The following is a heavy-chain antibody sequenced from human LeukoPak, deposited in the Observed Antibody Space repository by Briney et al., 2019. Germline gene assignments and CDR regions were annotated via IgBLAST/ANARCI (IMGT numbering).Heavy chain of an antibody. D-gene: IGHD1-26*01. CDR1: GFTFSSYA. Sequence: AGGSLRLSCAASGFTFSSYAMSWVRQAPGKGLEWVSVIYSGGSTYYADSVKGRFTISRDNSKNTLYLQMNSLRAEDTAVYYCARSPGRWELPRFDYWGQGTLVTVSS. CDR3: ARSPGRWELPRFDY. CDR2: IYSGGST. J-gene: IGHJ4*02. V-gene: IGHV3-53*01.